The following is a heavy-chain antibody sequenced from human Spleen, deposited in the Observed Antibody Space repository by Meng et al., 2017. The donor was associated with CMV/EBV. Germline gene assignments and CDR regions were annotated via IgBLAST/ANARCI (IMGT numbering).Heavy chain of an antibody. Sequence: GESLKISCAASGFTFSSYAMSWVRQAPGKGLEWVSAISGSGGSTYYADSVKGQFTISRDNSKNTLYLQMNSLRAEDTAVYYCAKGVRGYYDSWGQGTLVTVSS. CDR3: AKGVRGYYDS. V-gene: IGHV3-23*01. CDR2: ISGSGGST. D-gene: IGHD3-22*01. CDR1: GFTFSSYA. J-gene: IGHJ4*02.